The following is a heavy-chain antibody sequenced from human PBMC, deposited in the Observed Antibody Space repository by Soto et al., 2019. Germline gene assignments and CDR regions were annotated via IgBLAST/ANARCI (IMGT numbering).Heavy chain of an antibody. CDR3: ASTRGITMVREFRPVDY. Sequence: QLQLQESGPGLVKPSETLSLTCTVSGGSISSSSYYWGWIRQPPGKGLEWIGSIYYSGSTYYNPSLKSRVTISVDTSKNQFSLKLSSVTAADTAVYYCASTRGITMVREFRPVDYWGQGTQVTVSS. J-gene: IGHJ4*02. D-gene: IGHD3-10*01. CDR2: IYYSGST. V-gene: IGHV4-39*01. CDR1: GGSISSSSYY.